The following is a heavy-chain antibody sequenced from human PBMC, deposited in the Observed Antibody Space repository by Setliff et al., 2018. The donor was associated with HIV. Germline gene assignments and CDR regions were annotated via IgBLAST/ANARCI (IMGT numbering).Heavy chain of an antibody. CDR3: ARGWEGGMDY. CDR1: GYTFTRYF. V-gene: IGHV1-46*01. J-gene: IGHJ4*02. CDR2: INPSGGST. D-gene: IGHD1-26*01. Sequence: ASVKVSCKASGYTFTRYFMHCVRQAPGQGLEWLGMINPSGGSTWYAQKFQGRVTMTGDTSTNTLYMELSSLRSEDTAVYYCARGWEGGMDYWSQGTLVTVSS.